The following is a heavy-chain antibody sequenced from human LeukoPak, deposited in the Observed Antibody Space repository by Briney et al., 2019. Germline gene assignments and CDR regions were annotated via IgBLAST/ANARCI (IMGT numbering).Heavy chain of an antibody. J-gene: IGHJ5*02. D-gene: IGHD2-2*02. CDR1: GYTFTSYG. Sequence: ASVKVSCKASGYTFTSYGISWVRQAPGQGLEWMGWISAYNGNTNYAQKLQGRVTMTTDTSTSTAYMELRSLRSDDTAVNYCARDIVVVPAAICWFDPWGQGTVVTVSS. V-gene: IGHV1-18*01. CDR3: ARDIVVVPAAICWFDP. CDR2: ISAYNGNT.